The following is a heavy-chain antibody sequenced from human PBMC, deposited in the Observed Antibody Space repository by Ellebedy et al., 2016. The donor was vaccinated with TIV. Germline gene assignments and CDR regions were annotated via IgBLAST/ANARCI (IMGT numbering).Heavy chain of an antibody. CDR3: ARDRDWITMVRGVTYGMDV. CDR1: GYTFTGYY. Sequence: ASVKVSCXASGYTFTGYYMHWVRQAPGQGLEWMGWINPNSGGTNYAQKFQGWVTMTRDTSISTAYMELSRLRSDDTAVYYCARDRDWITMVRGVTYGMDVWGQGTTVTVSS. D-gene: IGHD3-10*01. J-gene: IGHJ6*02. CDR2: INPNSGGT. V-gene: IGHV1-2*04.